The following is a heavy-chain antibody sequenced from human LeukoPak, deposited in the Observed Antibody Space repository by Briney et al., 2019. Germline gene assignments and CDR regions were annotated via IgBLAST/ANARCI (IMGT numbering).Heavy chain of an antibody. D-gene: IGHD3-10*01. CDR2: ISFDGINK. CDR3: ARAGNYYGSGSYYAKIDS. Sequence: PGGSLRLSCAASGFTFSSYWMSWARQDPGKGLEWVALISFDGINKYYADSVKGRFTISRDNSKNTLSLQMDSLRAEDTAVYYCARAGNYYGSGSYYAKIDSWGQGTLVTVSS. J-gene: IGHJ4*02. CDR1: GFTFSSYW. V-gene: IGHV3-30*03.